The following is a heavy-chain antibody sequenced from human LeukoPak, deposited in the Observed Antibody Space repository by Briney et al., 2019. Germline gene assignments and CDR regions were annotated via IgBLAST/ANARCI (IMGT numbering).Heavy chain of an antibody. D-gene: IGHD3-10*01. J-gene: IGHJ4*02. CDR2: IYTSGSS. CDR3: ARTRYYYNSRSYGAPYYFDY. Sequence: PSETLSLTCSVSGGSISSYYWSWIRQPAVKGLERIGRIYTSGSSNYNPSLKSRVTMSVDTSKNQFSLKLSSVTAADTAVYCCARTRYYYNSRSYGAPYYFDYWGQGTLVTVSS. CDR1: GGSISSYY. V-gene: IGHV4-4*07.